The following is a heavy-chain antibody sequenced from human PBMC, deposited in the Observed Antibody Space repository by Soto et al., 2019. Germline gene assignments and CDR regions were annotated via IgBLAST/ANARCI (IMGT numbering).Heavy chain of an antibody. J-gene: IGHJ4*02. CDR3: AREEKAYDFWSGYYTRGWFFDY. CDR1: GFTFSSYG. D-gene: IGHD3-3*01. CDR2: IWYDGSNK. V-gene: IGHV3-33*01. Sequence: GGSLRLSCAASGFTFSSYGMHWVRQAPGKGLEWVEVIWYDGSNKYYADSVKGRFTISRDNSKNTLYLQMNSLRAEDTAVYYCAREEKAYDFWSGYYTRGWFFDYWGQGTLVTVSS.